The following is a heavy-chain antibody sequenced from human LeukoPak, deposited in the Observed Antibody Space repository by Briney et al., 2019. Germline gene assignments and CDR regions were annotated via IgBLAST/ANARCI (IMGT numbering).Heavy chain of an antibody. CDR1: GGSISSYY. Sequence: SETLSLTCTVSGGSISSYYWSWIRQPPGKGLEWIGYIYYSGSTNYNPSLKSRVTISVDTSKNQFSLKLSSVTAADTAVYYCARHRPDMYCDILTGWGANWFDPWGQGTLVTVSS. J-gene: IGHJ5*02. CDR2: IYYSGST. V-gene: IGHV4-59*08. CDR3: ARHRPDMYCDILTGWGANWFDP. D-gene: IGHD3-9*01.